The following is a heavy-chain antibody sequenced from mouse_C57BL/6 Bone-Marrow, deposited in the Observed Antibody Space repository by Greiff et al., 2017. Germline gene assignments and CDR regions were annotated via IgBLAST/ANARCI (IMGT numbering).Heavy chain of an antibody. CDR3: TTDGYLAHY. CDR1: GFNIKDYY. CDR2: IDPEDGDT. V-gene: IGHV14-1*01. D-gene: IGHD2-3*01. J-gene: IGHJ2*01. Sequence: EVKLMESGAELVRPGASVKLSCTASGFNIKDYYMHWVKQRPEQGLEWIGRIDPEDGDTEYAPKFQGKATMTADTSSNPAYLQLSSLTSEDTAVYYCTTDGYLAHYWGQGTTLTVSS.